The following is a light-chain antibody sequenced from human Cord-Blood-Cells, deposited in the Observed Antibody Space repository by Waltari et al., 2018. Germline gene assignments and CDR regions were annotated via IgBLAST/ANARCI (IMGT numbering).Light chain of an antibody. J-gene: IGKJ5*01. V-gene: IGKV1-12*01. CDR3: QQANSFPIT. CDR2: AAS. CDR1: QGISSW. Sequence: DIQLTQSTSPVSASVGDRGAITCRASQGISSWLAWDQQRPGKAPKLLIYAASSLQSGVPSRFSGSGSGTDFTLTISSLQPEDFATYYCQQANSFPITFGQGTRLEIK.